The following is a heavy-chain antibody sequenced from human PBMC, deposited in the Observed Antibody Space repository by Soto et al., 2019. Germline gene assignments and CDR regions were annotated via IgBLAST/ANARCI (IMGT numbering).Heavy chain of an antibody. CDR2: MHSSGGT. J-gene: IGHJ4*02. D-gene: IGHD2-15*01. Sequence: QLLESGPGLVKPSETLSLTCTVSTGSITSGDYFWGWIRQPPGKGLEFIGSMHSSGGTYYSPSLKSRGSISMDKSKNQFSLKLTSVTTADTAVYFCAGVVVGATRQTGSDHWGQGTLVTVS. CDR3: AGVVVGATRQTGSDH. CDR1: TGSITSGDYF. V-gene: IGHV4-39*01.